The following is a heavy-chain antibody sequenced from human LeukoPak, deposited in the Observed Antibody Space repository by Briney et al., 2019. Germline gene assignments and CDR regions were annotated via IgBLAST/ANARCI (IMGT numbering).Heavy chain of an antibody. CDR3: ARDDYYDSSGYFDY. D-gene: IGHD3-22*01. Sequence: GGSLRLSCAASGFTFSDYYMSWIRQALGKGLERVSYISSSGSTIYYADSVKGRFTISRDNAKNSLYLQMNSLRAEDTAVYYCARDDYYDSSGYFDYWGQGTLVTVSS. CDR1: GFTFSDYY. CDR2: ISSSGSTI. J-gene: IGHJ4*02. V-gene: IGHV3-11*01.